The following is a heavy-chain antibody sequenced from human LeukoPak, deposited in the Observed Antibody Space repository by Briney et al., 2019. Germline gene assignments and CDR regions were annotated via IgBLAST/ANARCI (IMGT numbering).Heavy chain of an antibody. V-gene: IGHV1-69*06. CDR1: GGTFSSYA. CDR3: ARDPLTRYCTNGVCLSYYYMDV. D-gene: IGHD2-8*01. Sequence: ASVKVSCKASGGTFSSYAISWVRQAPGQGLEWMGGIIPIFGTANYAQKFQGRVTITADKSTSTAYMELSSLRSEDTAVYYCARDPLTRYCTNGVCLSYYYMDVWGKGTTVTVSS. CDR2: IIPIFGTA. J-gene: IGHJ6*03.